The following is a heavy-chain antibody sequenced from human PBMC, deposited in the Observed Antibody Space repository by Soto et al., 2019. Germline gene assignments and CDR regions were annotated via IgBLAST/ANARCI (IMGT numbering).Heavy chain of an antibody. J-gene: IGHJ3*02. CDR1: GYTFTSYG. CDR3: FVLELRYFDWLSIPEEDAFDI. CDR2: ISAYNGNT. Sequence: GASVKVSCKASGYTFTSYGISWVRQAPGQGLEWMGWISAYNGNTNYAQKLQGRVTMTTDTSTSTAYMELRSLRSEDTAVYYCFVLELRYFDWLSIPEEDAFDIWGQGTMVTVSS. D-gene: IGHD3-9*01. V-gene: IGHV1-18*01.